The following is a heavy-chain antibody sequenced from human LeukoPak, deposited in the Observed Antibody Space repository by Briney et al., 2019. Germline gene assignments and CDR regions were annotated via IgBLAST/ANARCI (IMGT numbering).Heavy chain of an antibody. Sequence: KPSETLSLTCTVSGGSISSYYWSWIRQPPGKGLEWIGYIYYSGSTNYNPSLKSRVTISVDTSKNQFSLKLSSVTAADTAVYYCAREPWGAKGAAWGMDVWGQGTTVTVSS. CDR3: AREPWGAKGAAWGMDV. CDR2: IYYSGST. D-gene: IGHD1-26*01. V-gene: IGHV4-59*01. CDR1: GGSISSYY. J-gene: IGHJ6*02.